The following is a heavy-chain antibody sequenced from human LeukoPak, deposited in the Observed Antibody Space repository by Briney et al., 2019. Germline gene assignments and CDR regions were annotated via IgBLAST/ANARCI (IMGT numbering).Heavy chain of an antibody. J-gene: IGHJ4*02. CDR3: AREGATAGSGYYFDY. Sequence: GGSLRLSCAASGFIFSGYSMYWVRQARGEGVEWVSSISSSSSSIYYANSVKGRSTISRDNTKKSLYLQMNSLKAEDTAVYYCAREGATAGSGYYFDYWGQGSLVTVSS. CDR1: GFIFSGYS. D-gene: IGHD6-13*01. V-gene: IGHV3-21*01. CDR2: ISSSSSSI.